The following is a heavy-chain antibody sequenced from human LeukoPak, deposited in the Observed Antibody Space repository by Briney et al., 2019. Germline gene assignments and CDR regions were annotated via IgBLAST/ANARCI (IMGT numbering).Heavy chain of an antibody. CDR2: INPNSGGT. CDR3: ARDRFLAARRNNWFDP. CDR1: GGTFSSYA. Sequence: ASVKVSCKASGGTFSSYAISWVRQAPGQGLEWMGWINPNSGGTNYAQKFQGRVTMTRDTSISTAYMELSRLRSDDTAVYYCARDRFLAARRNNWFDPWGQGTLVTVSS. V-gene: IGHV1-2*02. J-gene: IGHJ5*02. D-gene: IGHD6-6*01.